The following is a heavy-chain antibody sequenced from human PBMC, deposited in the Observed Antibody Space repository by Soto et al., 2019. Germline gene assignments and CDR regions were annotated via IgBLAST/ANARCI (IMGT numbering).Heavy chain of an antibody. D-gene: IGHD3-16*01. J-gene: IGHJ5*02. V-gene: IGHV1-18*04. CDR2: ISVNNGNT. CDR3: ATSYASRFDP. Sequence: ASVKVSCKASGYSFSSYGISWVRQAPAQGLDWMGWISVNNGNTDYAPKFQGRVTMTTDTSTSTAYMELRSLRSDDTAVYYCATSYASRFDPWGQGTLVTVSS. CDR1: GYSFSSYG.